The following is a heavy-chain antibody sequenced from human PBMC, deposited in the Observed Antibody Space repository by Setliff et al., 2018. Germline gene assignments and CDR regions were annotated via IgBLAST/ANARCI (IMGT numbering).Heavy chain of an antibody. CDR3: ARAANMITFGGVIVMGDYYYYYGMDV. J-gene: IGHJ6*02. D-gene: IGHD3-16*02. CDR2: IYYSGST. CDR1: GGSISSYY. V-gene: IGHV4-59*08. Sequence: SETLSLTCTVSGGSISSYYWSWIRQPPVKGLEWLGYIYYSGSTYYNPSLKSRVTISVDTSKNQFSLKLSSVTAADTAVYYCARAANMITFGGVIVMGDYYYYYGMDVWGQGTTVTVS.